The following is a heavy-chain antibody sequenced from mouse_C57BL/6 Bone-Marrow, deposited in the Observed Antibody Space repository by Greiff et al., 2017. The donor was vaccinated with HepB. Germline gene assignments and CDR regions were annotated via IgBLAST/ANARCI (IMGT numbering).Heavy chain of an antibody. J-gene: IGHJ2*01. Sequence: VQLQQSGPELVKPGASVKISCKASGYTFTDYYMNWVKQSHGKSLEWIGDINPNNGGTSYNQKFKGKATLTVDKSSSTAYMELRSLTSEDSAVYYCARIFITTVVPYFDYWGQGTTLTVSS. V-gene: IGHV1-26*01. CDR2: INPNNGGT. CDR1: GYTFTDYY. D-gene: IGHD1-1*01. CDR3: ARIFITTVVPYFDY.